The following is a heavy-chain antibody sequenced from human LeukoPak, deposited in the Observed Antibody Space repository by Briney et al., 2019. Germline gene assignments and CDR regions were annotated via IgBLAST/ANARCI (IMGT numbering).Heavy chain of an antibody. CDR1: EFTFSSYS. D-gene: IGHD4-17*01. Sequence: GGSPRLSCAASEFTFSSYSMNWVRQAPGKGLEGVSYISSGSSTIYYADSVKGRFTISRDNAKNSLYLQMNSLRAEDTAVYYCARGPTVTGYNWFDPWGQGTLVTVSS. CDR2: ISSGSSTI. J-gene: IGHJ5*02. V-gene: IGHV3-48*01. CDR3: ARGPTVTGYNWFDP.